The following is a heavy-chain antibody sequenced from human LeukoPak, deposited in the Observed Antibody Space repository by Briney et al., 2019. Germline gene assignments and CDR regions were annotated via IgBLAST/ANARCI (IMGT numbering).Heavy chain of an antibody. D-gene: IGHD3-3*01. CDR3: ARRVHYDFWSGHGMDV. Sequence: NASETLSLTCAVSGDSISSDYWSWVRQPPGKGLEWIGYIYYTGSTNYNPSLKSRVTISVDTSKNQFSLKLSSVTAADTAVYYCARRVHYDFWSGHGMDVWGKGTTVTVSS. CDR1: GDSISSDY. V-gene: IGHV4-59*01. J-gene: IGHJ6*04. CDR2: IYYTGST.